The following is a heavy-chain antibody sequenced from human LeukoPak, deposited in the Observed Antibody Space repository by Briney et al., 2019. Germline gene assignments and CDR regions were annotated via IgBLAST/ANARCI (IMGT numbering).Heavy chain of an antibody. Sequence: ASETLSLTCTVSGGSISSGSYYWSWIRQPAGKGLEWIGRIYTSGSTNYNPSLKSRVTISVDTSKNQFSLKLSSVTAADTAVYYCARSSSDAFDIWGQGTMVTVSS. CDR1: GGSISSGSYY. V-gene: IGHV4-61*02. CDR3: ARSSSDAFDI. CDR2: IYTSGST. J-gene: IGHJ3*02.